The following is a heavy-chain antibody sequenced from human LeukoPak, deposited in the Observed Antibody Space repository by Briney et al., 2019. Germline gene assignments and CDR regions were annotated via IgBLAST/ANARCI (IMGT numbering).Heavy chain of an antibody. V-gene: IGHV4-34*01. Sequence: SETLSLTCAVYGGSFSGYYWSWIRQPPGKGLEWIGEINHSGSTNYNPSLKSRVTISVDTSKNQFSLKLSSVTAADTAVYYCARVPSGYSWYYFYFWGPGTLVTVSP. J-gene: IGHJ4*02. CDR2: INHSGST. CDR3: ARVPSGYSWYYFYF. D-gene: IGHD6-13*01. CDR1: GGSFSGYY.